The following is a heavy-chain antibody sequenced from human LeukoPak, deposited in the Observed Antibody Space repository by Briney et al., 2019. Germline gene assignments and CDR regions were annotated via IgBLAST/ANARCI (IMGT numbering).Heavy chain of an antibody. J-gene: IGHJ6*03. Sequence: GRSLRLSCAASGFTFSSYGMHWVRQAPGKRLQSVSAITSNGAYTHYADSVKGRFTISRDNSRNAVFLQMGGLRIEDMAVYYCARVKMGATVSDYYYYMDVWGKGNTVTVSS. D-gene: IGHD1-26*01. CDR1: GFTFSSYG. CDR3: ARVKMGATVSDYYYYMDV. V-gene: IGHV3-64*02. CDR2: ITSNGAYT.